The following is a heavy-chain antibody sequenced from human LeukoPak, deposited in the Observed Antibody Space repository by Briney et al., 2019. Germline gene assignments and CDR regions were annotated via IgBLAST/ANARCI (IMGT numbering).Heavy chain of an antibody. J-gene: IGHJ4*02. CDR3: AKFEYSTATQLYYFDC. Sequence: GGSLRLSCEASGFTFSSYAMSWVRQAPGKGLDWVSGISAGGDRTYYADSVKGRFTISRDNAKNTLYLQMNGLRAEDTAVYYCAKFEYSTATQLYYFDCWGQGALVTVSS. CDR2: ISAGGDRT. V-gene: IGHV3-23*01. CDR1: GFTFSSYA. D-gene: IGHD5-24*01.